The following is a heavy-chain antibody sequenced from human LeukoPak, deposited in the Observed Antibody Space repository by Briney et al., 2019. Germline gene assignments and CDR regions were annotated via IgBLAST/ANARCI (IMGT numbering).Heavy chain of an antibody. J-gene: IGHJ3*02. CDR3: ARDRRYCSSSSCYYAFDI. CDR2: IYTGGNT. CDR1: GFSVSSNY. Sequence: AGGPLRLSCAASGFSVSSNYMSWVRQAPGKGLEWVSVIYTGGNTYYADSVKGRFTISRDNSKNTLYLQMNSLRAEDTAVYYCARDRRYCSSSSCYYAFDIWGQGTMVTVSS. D-gene: IGHD2-2*01. V-gene: IGHV3-53*01.